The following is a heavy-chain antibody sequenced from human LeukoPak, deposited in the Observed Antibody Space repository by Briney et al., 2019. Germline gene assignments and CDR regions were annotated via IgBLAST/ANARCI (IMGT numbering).Heavy chain of an antibody. Sequence: ASVKVSCKASGYTFTSYGISWVRQAPGQGLEWMGWISAYNGNTNYAQKLRGRVTMTTDTSTSTAYMELRSLRSDDTAVYYCARGEQLVGAWYFDYWGQGTLVTVSS. CDR1: GYTFTSYG. D-gene: IGHD6-13*01. J-gene: IGHJ4*02. CDR3: ARGEQLVGAWYFDY. V-gene: IGHV1-18*01. CDR2: ISAYNGNT.